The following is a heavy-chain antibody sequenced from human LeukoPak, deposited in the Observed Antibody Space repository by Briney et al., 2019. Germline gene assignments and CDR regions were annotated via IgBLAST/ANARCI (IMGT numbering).Heavy chain of an antibody. V-gene: IGHV3-48*04. Sequence: GGSLRLSCAASGFTFSSYSMNWVRQAPGKGLEWVSYITSGSSTIYYADSVKGRFTISRDNAKNSLYLQMNSLRAEDTAVYYCARVKQQLVPLPDAFDIWGQGTMVTVSS. CDR2: ITSGSSTI. CDR3: ARVKQQLVPLPDAFDI. J-gene: IGHJ3*02. CDR1: GFTFSSYS. D-gene: IGHD6-13*01.